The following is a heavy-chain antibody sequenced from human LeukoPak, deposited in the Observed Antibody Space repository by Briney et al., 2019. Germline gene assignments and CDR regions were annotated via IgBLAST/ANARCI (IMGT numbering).Heavy chain of an antibody. D-gene: IGHD7-27*01. CDR3: ARKTGDIYYFDY. J-gene: IGHJ4*02. V-gene: IGHV4-59*01. CDR1: GGSISSYY. Sequence: SETLSLTCTVSGGSISSYYWSWIRQPPGKGLEWIGYISYSGRTNYTPSLKSRVTISVDTSKNQFSLRLSSVTAADTAVYYCARKTGDIYYFDYWGQGTLVTVSS. CDR2: ISYSGRT.